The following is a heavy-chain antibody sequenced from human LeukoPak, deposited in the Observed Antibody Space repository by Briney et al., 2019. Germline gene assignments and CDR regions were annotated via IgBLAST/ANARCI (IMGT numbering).Heavy chain of an antibody. CDR2: IISSGSYI. Sequence: KTGGSLRLSCAASGFTFSSYNMNWVRQAPGKGLEWVSSIISSGSYIYYADSVTGRFTISRDNAKNSLYLQMNSLRAEDTAVYYCAREGVGGWTSPPFDHWGQGTLVTVSS. V-gene: IGHV3-21*01. J-gene: IGHJ4*02. CDR1: GFTFSSYN. CDR3: AREGVGGWTSPPFDH. D-gene: IGHD6-19*01.